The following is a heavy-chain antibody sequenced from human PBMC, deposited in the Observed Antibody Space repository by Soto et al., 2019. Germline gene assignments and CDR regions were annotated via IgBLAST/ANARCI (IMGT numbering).Heavy chain of an antibody. CDR3: ARSRLSQWLVRGYFDY. CDR1: GYTFTSYY. D-gene: IGHD6-19*01. CDR2: INPSGGST. Sequence: QVQLVQSGAEVKKPGASVKVSCKASGYTFTSYYMHWVRQAPGQGLEWMGIINPSGGSTSYAQKFQGRVTMTRDTSTSTVYMELSSLRSEDTAVYYCARSRLSQWLVRGYFDYWGQGTLVTVSS. V-gene: IGHV1-46*01. J-gene: IGHJ4*02.